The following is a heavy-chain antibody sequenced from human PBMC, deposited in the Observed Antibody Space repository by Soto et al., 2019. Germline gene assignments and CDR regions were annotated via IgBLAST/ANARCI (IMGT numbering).Heavy chain of an antibody. J-gene: IGHJ4*02. Sequence: VQLVQSGAEVKKPGASVKVSCKASGYTFTGHYIHWVRQAPGQGPEWMGEIGPASGDTRYAQKFQGRVTMTRDTSITTVYMELNNLSPDDTAVYYCGRGRSGQLVVFYWGQGTPVTVSS. CDR1: GYTFTGHY. CDR3: GRGRSGQLVVFY. CDR2: IGPASGDT. V-gene: IGHV1-2*02. D-gene: IGHD3-10*01.